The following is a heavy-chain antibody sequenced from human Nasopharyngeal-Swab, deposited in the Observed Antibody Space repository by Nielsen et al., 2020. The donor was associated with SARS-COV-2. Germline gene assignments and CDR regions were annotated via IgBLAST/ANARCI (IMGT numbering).Heavy chain of an antibody. CDR1: GRSISSRSYY. J-gene: IGHJ5*02. D-gene: IGHD2-2*01. CDR3: ARVKGYQLLSSAAPNWFDP. V-gene: IGHV4-39*07. Sequence: SETLSLTCTVSGRSISSRSYYWGWLRQPPGKGLAWIGSIYYSGSTYYNPSLKSRVTISVDTSKNQFSLKLSSVTAADTAVYYCARVKGYQLLSSAAPNWFDPWGQGTLVTVSS. CDR2: IYYSGST.